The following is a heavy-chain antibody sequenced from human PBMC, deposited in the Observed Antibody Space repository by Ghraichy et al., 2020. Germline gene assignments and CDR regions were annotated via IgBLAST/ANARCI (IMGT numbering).Heavy chain of an antibody. CDR2: ISGSGGST. V-gene: IGHV3-23*01. CDR1: GFTFSSYA. Sequence: GGSLRLSCAASGFTFSSYAMSWVRQAPGKGLEWVSAISGSGGSTYYADSVKGRFTISRDNSKNTLYLQMNSLRAEDTAVYYCAKAGIVGATTFFGYYYGMDVWGQGTTVTVSS. CDR3: AKAGIVGATTFFGYYYGMDV. D-gene: IGHD1-26*01. J-gene: IGHJ6*02.